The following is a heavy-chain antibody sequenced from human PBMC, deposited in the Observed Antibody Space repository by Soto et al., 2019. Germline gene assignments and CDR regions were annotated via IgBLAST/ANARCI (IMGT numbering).Heavy chain of an antibody. J-gene: IGHJ4*02. D-gene: IGHD6-19*01. CDR1: GFTFSSYA. CDR3: ARVDIAVAGGADYLDY. Sequence: GGSLRLSCAGSGFTFSSYAMHWVRQAPGKGLEYVSVISSNGDNTDYANSVKGRFTIPRDNSKNTLYLQMNSLRAEDTAVYYCARVDIAVAGGADYLDYWGQGTLVTVSA. V-gene: IGHV3-64*04. CDR2: ISSNGDNT.